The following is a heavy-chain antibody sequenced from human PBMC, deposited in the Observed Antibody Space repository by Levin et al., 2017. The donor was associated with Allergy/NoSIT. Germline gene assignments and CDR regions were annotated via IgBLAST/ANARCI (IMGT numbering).Heavy chain of an antibody. V-gene: IGHV1-2*06. D-gene: IGHD4-17*01. CDR3: ARDSNYGPFDY. Sequence: GESLKISCKASGYTFTGYYMHWVRQAPGQGLEWMGRINPNSGGTNYAQKFQGRVTMTRDTSISTAYMELSRLRSDDTAVYYCARDSNYGPFDYWGQGTLVTVSS. CDR1: GYTFTGYY. J-gene: IGHJ4*02. CDR2: INPNSGGT.